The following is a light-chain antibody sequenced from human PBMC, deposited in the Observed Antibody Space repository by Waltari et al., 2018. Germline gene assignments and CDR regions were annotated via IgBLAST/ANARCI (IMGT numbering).Light chain of an antibody. CDR3: YSYANGRV. V-gene: IGLV2-23*02. CDR1: SSAIGSNDL. Sequence: QSAPTQPASVAGSPGQSITISCTGTSSAIGSNDLVSWYHQHPGKAPTLMIYEVTQRPSGVSTRFSGSKSGNTASLTISGLQADDEADYYCYSYANGRVFGGGTKLTVL. CDR2: EVT. J-gene: IGLJ3*02.